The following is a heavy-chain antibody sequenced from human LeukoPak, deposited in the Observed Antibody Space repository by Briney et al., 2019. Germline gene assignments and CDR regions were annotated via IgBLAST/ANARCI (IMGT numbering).Heavy chain of an antibody. CDR2: IHHSEST. CDR3: ARSPYTYYAMDV. D-gene: IGHD4-11*01. V-gene: IGHV4-4*02. CDR1: GDSISSRNW. J-gene: IGHJ6*04. Sequence: PSETLSLTCDVSGDSISSRNWWSWVRQSPGKGLEWIGEIHHSESTNSNPSLKSRVTISVDKSKNQISLKLTSVTAADTAAYFCARSPYTYYAMDVWGKGTTVTVSS.